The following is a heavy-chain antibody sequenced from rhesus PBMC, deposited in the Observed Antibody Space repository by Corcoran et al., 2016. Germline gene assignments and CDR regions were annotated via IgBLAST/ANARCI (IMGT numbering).Heavy chain of an antibody. CDR3: ARRGYSGSWNPFDY. D-gene: IGHD6-25*01. CDR1: GGSISGYY. CDR2: IDGNIAGT. Sequence: QLQLQESGPGLVKPSETLSLTCAVSGGSISGYYWSWIRQPPGKGLEWFWNIDGNIAGTNYKPSRKSQVTISKDTLKNQFSLKLSSVTAADTAVDYCARRGYSGSWNPFDYWGQGVLVTVSS. V-gene: IGHV4-81*01. J-gene: IGHJ4*01.